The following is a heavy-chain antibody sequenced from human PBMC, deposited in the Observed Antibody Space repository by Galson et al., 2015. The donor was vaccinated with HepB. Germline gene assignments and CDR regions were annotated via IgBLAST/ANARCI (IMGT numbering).Heavy chain of an antibody. V-gene: IGHV3-21*01. CDR1: GFTFSSYS. CDR3: ARVISSGSSYYFDY. J-gene: IGHJ4*02. Sequence: SLRLSCAASGFTFSSYSMNWVRQAPGKGLEWVSSISSSSSYIYYADSVKGRFTISRDNAKNSLYLQMNSLRAEDTAVYYCARVISSGSSYYFDYWGQGTLVTVSS. CDR2: ISSSSSYI. D-gene: IGHD3-10*01.